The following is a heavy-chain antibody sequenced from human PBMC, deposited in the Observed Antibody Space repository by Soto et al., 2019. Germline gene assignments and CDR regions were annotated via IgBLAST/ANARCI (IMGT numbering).Heavy chain of an antibody. D-gene: IGHD6-19*01. CDR3: ARARGDTSGWYSSV. CDR1: GYTFPNYS. Sequence: ASVKVSCKASGYTFPNYSISWVRQAPGQGLEWMGWISVHSGNTNYAQKLQGRVTMTTDTSTSTAYMELRSLRSDDTAVYYCARARGDTSGWYSSVWGQGTTVTVSS. V-gene: IGHV1-18*01. J-gene: IGHJ6*02. CDR2: ISVHSGNT.